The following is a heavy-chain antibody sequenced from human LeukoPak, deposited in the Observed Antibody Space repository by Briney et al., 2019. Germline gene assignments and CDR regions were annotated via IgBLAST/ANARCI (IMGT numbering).Heavy chain of an antibody. Sequence: GESLKISCQGSGYKLSNYWIGWVRQVPEKGLEWMGIIHPGDYDTRYSPSFQGQVTISVDKSISTATLHWSSVKASDTAMYYCATLKGGEDTEIDYWGQGTLVTVSS. CDR2: IHPGDYDT. CDR3: ATLKGGEDTEIDY. V-gene: IGHV5-51*01. CDR1: GYKLSNYW. D-gene: IGHD3-16*01. J-gene: IGHJ4*02.